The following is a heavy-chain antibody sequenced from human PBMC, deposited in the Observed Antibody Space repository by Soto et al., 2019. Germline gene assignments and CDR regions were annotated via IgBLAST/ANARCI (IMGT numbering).Heavy chain of an antibody. CDR1: GYTFTNYA. CDR3: ARGPGGPDGPGDY. CDR2: INAGNGNT. J-gene: IGHJ4*02. D-gene: IGHD2-15*01. V-gene: IGHV1-3*01. Sequence: ASVKVSCKASGYTFTNYAMHWVRQAPGQRLEWMGWINAGNGNTKYSQKFQGRVTITRDTSASTAYMDLSSLRSEDTAVYYCARGPGGPDGPGDYWGQGTRVTVSS.